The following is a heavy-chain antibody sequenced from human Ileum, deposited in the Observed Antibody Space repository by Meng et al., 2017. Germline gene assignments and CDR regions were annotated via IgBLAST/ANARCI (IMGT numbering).Heavy chain of an antibody. CDR2: IYSGGTI. J-gene: IGHJ4*02. CDR1: GGPRSPYY. CDR3: ARGDTLVVDY. V-gene: IGHV4-59*08. Sequence: QVQMQESGPGLVKPSETLSLICSVAGGPRSPYYWSWIRQPPGGGLEWIGYIYSGGTIDYNPSLKSRATISVDTTQNQLSLRLISVTAADTAVYYRARGDTLVVDYWGQGTLVTVSS. D-gene: IGHD2-21*01.